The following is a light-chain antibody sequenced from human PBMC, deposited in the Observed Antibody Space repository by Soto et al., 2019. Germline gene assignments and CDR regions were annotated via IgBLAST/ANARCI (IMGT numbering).Light chain of an antibody. CDR2: DAS. V-gene: IGKV3-20*01. CDR1: QSVSSSY. J-gene: IGKJ1*01. CDR3: HQCGSSPWT. Sequence: IVLTQSPGTLSLSPGERATLSCRASQSVSSSYLAWYQQKPGQAPRLLIYDASRRATGIPDKFSGSGSGTDFTLTISRLEPEDSAVYYCHQCGSSPWTFGQGTKVEIK.